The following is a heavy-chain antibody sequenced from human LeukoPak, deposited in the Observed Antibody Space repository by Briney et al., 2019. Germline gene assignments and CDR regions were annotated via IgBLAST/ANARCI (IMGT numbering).Heavy chain of an antibody. Sequence: ASVKVSCKASGYTFSGYYIHWVRQAPGQGPESMGWINSNSGVTNYAQKFQGRIAMTTDTSISTAYMELSRLRSDDTALYYCAGSFYDFCTDWGQGTLVTVSS. CDR1: GYTFSGYY. J-gene: IGHJ4*02. CDR2: INSNSGVT. CDR3: AGSFYDFCTD. D-gene: IGHD3-3*01. V-gene: IGHV1-2*02.